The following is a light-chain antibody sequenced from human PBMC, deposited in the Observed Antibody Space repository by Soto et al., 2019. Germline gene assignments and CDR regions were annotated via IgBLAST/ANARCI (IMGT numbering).Light chain of an antibody. Sequence: QTVLTQPPSASATPGQRVTISCSGSSSNIGSGTVNWYQHLPGTAPKLLIYSNSQRPSGVPDRFSGSKSGTSASLAISGLQSEDEADYYCAAWDDSLNVVVFGGGTKVTVL. V-gene: IGLV1-44*01. CDR2: SNS. J-gene: IGLJ2*01. CDR3: AAWDDSLNVVV. CDR1: SSNIGSGT.